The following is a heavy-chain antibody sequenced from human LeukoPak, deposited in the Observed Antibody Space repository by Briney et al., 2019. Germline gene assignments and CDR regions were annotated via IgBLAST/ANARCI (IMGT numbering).Heavy chain of an antibody. Sequence: LPGRSLRLSCAASGFTFSSYGIHWVRQAPGKGLEWVAFIRYDGSNKYYADSVKGRFSISRDNSRNTLYLQMNSLRAEDTAVYYCAKEQRYCISSNCYGGPYLDYWGQGTLVTVSS. CDR2: IRYDGSNK. CDR1: GFTFSSYG. V-gene: IGHV3-30*02. CDR3: AKEQRYCISSNCYGGPYLDY. J-gene: IGHJ4*02. D-gene: IGHD2-2*01.